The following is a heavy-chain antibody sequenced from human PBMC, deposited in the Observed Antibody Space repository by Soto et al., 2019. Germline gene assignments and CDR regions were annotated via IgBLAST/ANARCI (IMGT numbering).Heavy chain of an antibody. J-gene: IGHJ5*02. CDR1: GDTFNSYV. CDR3: ARESLGAKGADR. V-gene: IGHV1-69*17. Sequence: QVQLVQSGAEVKRPGSSVKVSCESSGDTFNSYVISWVRQAPGQGLEWMGGIIPIIGVTHYAQKFQGRVTISALSSTGTAYMELTNLGFEDTALYYCARESLGAKGADRWGQGTLVTVSS. D-gene: IGHD3-16*01. CDR2: IIPIIGVT.